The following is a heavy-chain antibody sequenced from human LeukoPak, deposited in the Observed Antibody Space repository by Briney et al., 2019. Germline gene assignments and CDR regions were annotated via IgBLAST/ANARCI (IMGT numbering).Heavy chain of an antibody. D-gene: IGHD5-24*01. Sequence: KPSETLSPPCTAPGGSISSYYWSWIRQPPGKRLGWIGYIYYSGSTNYNPSLKSRVTISVDTSKNQFSLKLSSVTAADTAVYYCARVSRDGYNFDYWGQGTLVTVSS. CDR1: GGSISSYY. J-gene: IGHJ4*02. V-gene: IGHV4-59*01. CDR2: IYYSGST. CDR3: ARVSRDGYNFDY.